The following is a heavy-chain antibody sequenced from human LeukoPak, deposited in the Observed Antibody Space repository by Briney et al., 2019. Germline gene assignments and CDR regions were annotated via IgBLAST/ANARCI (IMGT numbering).Heavy chain of an antibody. CDR1: VFTFSSYS. Sequence: KPGGSLRLSCAASVFTFSSYSMNWVRQAPGKGLEWVSYISSSGSSIYYADSVKGRFTMSRDNAKNSLYLQMNSLSAEDTAVYYCTRPRTGTTDYWGQGTLVTVSS. D-gene: IGHD1-7*01. J-gene: IGHJ4*02. V-gene: IGHV3-21*01. CDR3: TRPRTGTTDY. CDR2: ISSSGSSI.